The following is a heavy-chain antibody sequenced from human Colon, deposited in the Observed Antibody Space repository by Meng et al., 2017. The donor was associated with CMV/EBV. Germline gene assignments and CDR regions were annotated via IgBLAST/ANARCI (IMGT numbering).Heavy chain of an antibody. D-gene: IGHD2-8*01. CDR1: GSSFSNSW. Sequence: AGSLSLSCAASGSSFSNSWMIWVRRAPGKGLEWVAKTNEDGSDKYYVDSVKGRFTIFRDNAKNSVYLQMNSLRAEDTAVYYCASTGPLYGLYFCYWGQGTLVTVSS. CDR2: TNEDGSDK. CDR3: ASTGPLYGLYFCY. J-gene: IGHJ4*02. V-gene: IGHV3-7*01.